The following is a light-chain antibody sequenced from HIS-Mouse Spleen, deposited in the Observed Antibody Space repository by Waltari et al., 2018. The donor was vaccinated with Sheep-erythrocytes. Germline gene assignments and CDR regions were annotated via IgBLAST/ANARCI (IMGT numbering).Light chain of an antibody. CDR3: YSTDSSGNHWV. CDR1: TLPTKY. Sequence: SCELTQTPSVSVSPGQTARITCSGDTLPTKYAFWYQQKSGQAPVLVIYEDSKRPSGIPERFSGSTSGTMATLTISGAQVEDEADYYCYSTDSSGNHWVFGGGTKLTVL. V-gene: IGLV3-10*01. J-gene: IGLJ3*02. CDR2: EDS.